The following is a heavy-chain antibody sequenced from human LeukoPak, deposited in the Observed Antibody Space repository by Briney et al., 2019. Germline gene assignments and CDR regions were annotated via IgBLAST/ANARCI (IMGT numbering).Heavy chain of an antibody. D-gene: IGHD3-9*01. CDR2: ISYDGSNK. J-gene: IGHJ3*02. V-gene: IGHV3-30*03. Sequence: GRSLRLSCAASGFSFSNYGMHWVRQAPGKGLEWVAVISYDGSNKYYVDSVKGRFTISRDNAKNSLYLQMNSLRAEDTAVYYCARADILTGWRAFDIWGQGTMVTVSS. CDR3: ARADILTGWRAFDI. CDR1: GFSFSNYG.